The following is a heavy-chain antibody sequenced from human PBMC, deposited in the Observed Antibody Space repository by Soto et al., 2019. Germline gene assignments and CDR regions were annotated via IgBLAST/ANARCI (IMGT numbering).Heavy chain of an antibody. J-gene: IGHJ5*02. CDR3: ARGSLISQQLNGFDP. Sequence: SETLSLTCTVSGGSISSYYWSWIRQPPGKGLEWIGYIYYSGSTNYNPSLKSRVTISVDTSKNQFSLKLSSVTAADTAVYYCARGSLISQQLNGFDPWGQGTLVTVSS. CDR2: IYYSGST. D-gene: IGHD6-13*01. V-gene: IGHV4-59*01. CDR1: GGSISSYY.